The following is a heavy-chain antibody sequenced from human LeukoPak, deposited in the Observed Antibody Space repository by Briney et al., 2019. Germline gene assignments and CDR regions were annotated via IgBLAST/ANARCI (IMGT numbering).Heavy chain of an antibody. D-gene: IGHD6-13*01. V-gene: IGHV1-46*01. CDR1: GYTFTSYY. J-gene: IGHJ4*02. Sequence: GASVKVSCKASGYTFTSYYMHWVRQAPGQGLEWMGIINPSGGSTSYAQKFQGRVTMTRDMSTSTVYMELSSLRSEDTAVYSCARGTQPSRSSWWGYFDYWGQGTLVTVSS. CDR3: ARGTQPSRSSWWGYFDY. CDR2: INPSGGST.